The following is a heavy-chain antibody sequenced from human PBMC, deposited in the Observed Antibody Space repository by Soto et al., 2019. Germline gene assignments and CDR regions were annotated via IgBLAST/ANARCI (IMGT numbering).Heavy chain of an antibody. Sequence: QVQLVQAGAEVQTPGASVKVSCKASGYTFTGYHLYWVRQAPGQGPEWMGWINPNSGATNYAQRFRGRVTMSRDKSIHTAYLELNSLTSDDTAVYYCATPRIPNPRDALDVWGQGTMVTVSS. V-gene: IGHV1-2*02. CDR2: INPNSGAT. J-gene: IGHJ3*01. CDR1: GYTFTGYH. CDR3: ATPRIPNPRDALDV.